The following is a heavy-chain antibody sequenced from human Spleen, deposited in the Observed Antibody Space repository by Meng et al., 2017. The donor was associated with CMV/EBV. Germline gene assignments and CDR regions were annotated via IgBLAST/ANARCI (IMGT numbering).Heavy chain of an antibody. CDR2: ISSSSSYI. Sequence: GESLKISCAASGFTFSSYSMNWVRQAPGKGLEWVSSISSSSSYIYYADSVKGRFTISRDNAKNSLYLQMNSLRAEDTAVYYCARDLHCSSTSCSLGAFDIWGQGTIVTVSS. V-gene: IGHV3-21*01. CDR3: ARDLHCSSTSCSLGAFDI. CDR1: GFTFSSYS. D-gene: IGHD2-2*01. J-gene: IGHJ3*02.